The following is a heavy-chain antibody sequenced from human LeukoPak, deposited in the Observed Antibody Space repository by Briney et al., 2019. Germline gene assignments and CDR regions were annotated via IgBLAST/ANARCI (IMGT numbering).Heavy chain of an antibody. CDR1: GDSVSSNSAA. Sequence: SQTLSLPCAISGDSVSSNSAAWNWIRQSPSRGLEWLGRTYYRSKWYNDYAVSVKSRITINPDTSKNQFSLQLNSVTPEDTAVYYCARVGDYYGSGSYEAHWYFDLWGRGTLVTVSS. CDR2: TYYRSKWYN. D-gene: IGHD3-10*01. V-gene: IGHV6-1*01. J-gene: IGHJ2*01. CDR3: ARVGDYYGSGSYEAHWYFDL.